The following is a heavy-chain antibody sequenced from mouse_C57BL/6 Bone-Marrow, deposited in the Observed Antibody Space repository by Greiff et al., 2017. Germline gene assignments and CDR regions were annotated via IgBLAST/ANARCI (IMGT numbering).Heavy chain of an antibody. CDR3: TREVHSNPYAMDD. CDR2: ISSGGDYI. Sequence: EVKLVEPGAGLVKPGGSLKLSCAASGFTFSSYAMSWVRQTPEKRLEWVAYISSGGDYIYYADTVKGRFTISRDNARNTLYLQMSSLKSEDTAMYDCTREVHSNPYAMDDWVQGASVTVSS. J-gene: IGHJ4*01. CDR1: GFTFSSYA. V-gene: IGHV5-9-1*02. D-gene: IGHD2-5*01.